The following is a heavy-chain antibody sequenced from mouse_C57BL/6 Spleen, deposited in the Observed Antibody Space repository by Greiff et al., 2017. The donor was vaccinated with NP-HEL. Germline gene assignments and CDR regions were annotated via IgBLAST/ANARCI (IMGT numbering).Heavy chain of an antibody. CDR3: ASPHYYGSSQFAY. J-gene: IGHJ3*01. CDR2: ISDGGSYT. V-gene: IGHV5-4*03. D-gene: IGHD1-1*01. Sequence: EVMLVESGGGLVKPGGSLKLSCAASGFTFSSYAMSWVRQTPEKRLEWVATISDGGSYTYYPDNVKGRFTISRDNAKNNLYLQMSHLKSEDTAMYYCASPHYYGSSQFAYWGQGTLVTVSA. CDR1: GFTFSSYA.